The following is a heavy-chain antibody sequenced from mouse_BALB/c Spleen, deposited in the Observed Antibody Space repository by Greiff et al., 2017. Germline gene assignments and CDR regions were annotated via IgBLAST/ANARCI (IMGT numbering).Heavy chain of an antibody. CDR2: ISYDGSN. J-gene: IGHJ3*01. D-gene: IGHD1-1*01. V-gene: IGHV3-6*02. CDR3: ARGLRYWFAY. CDR1: GYSITSGYY. Sequence: EVKLMESGPGLVKPSQSLSLTCSVTGYSITSGYYWNWIRQFPGNKLEWMGYISYDGSNNYNPSLKNRISITRDTSKNQFFLKLNSVTTEDTATYYCARGLRYWFAYWGQGTLVTVSA.